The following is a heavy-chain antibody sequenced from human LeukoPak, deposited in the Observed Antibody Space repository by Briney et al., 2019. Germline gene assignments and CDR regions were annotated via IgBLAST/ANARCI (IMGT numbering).Heavy chain of an antibody. D-gene: IGHD6-13*01. V-gene: IGHV3-74*01. Sequence: GGSLRLSCAASGFTFSSYWMHWVRQAPGKGLVWVSRINSDGSSTSYADSVKGRFTISRDNSKNTLYLQMNSLRAEDTAVYYCARGYSSRSIFDYWGQGTLVTVSS. J-gene: IGHJ4*02. CDR2: INSDGSST. CDR1: GFTFSSYW. CDR3: ARGYSSRSIFDY.